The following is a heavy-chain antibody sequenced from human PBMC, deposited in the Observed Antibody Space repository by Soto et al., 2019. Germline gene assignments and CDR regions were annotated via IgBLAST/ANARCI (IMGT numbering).Heavy chain of an antibody. Sequence: SETLSLTCAVYGGSFSGYYWSWIRQPPGKGLEWIGEINHSGSTNYNPSLKSRVTISVDTSKNQFSLTLRSVTAADTAVYYCARVRGGVPLSYYYGMDFWGKGTTVTVSS. CDR1: GGSFSGYY. CDR2: INHSGST. V-gene: IGHV4-34*01. CDR3: ARVRGGVPLSYYYGMDF. J-gene: IGHJ6*04. D-gene: IGHD3-10*01.